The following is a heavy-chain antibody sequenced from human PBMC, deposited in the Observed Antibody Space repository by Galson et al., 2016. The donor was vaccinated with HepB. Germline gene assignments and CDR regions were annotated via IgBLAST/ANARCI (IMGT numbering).Heavy chain of an antibody. CDR3: AKGLGYCSSTSCFLYYYYAMDV. J-gene: IGHJ6*02. V-gene: IGHV3-23*01. CDR2: ISGSGGST. D-gene: IGHD2-2*01. Sequence: SLRLSCAASGFTFSSYAMSWVRQAPGKGLEWVSAISGSGGSTHYADSVKGRSTISRDNSKNTLYLQMNSLRAEDTALYYCAKGLGYCSSTSCFLYYYYAMDVWGQGTTVTVSS. CDR1: GFTFSSYA.